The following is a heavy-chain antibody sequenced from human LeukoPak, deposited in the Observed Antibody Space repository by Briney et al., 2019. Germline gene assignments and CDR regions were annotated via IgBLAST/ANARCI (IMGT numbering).Heavy chain of an antibody. CDR1: GFTFSSYW. CDR2: IKQDGSEK. J-gene: IGHJ5*02. CDR3: ARYRDSSSWYWFDP. V-gene: IGHV3-7*01. Sequence: GGSLRLSCAASGFTFSSYWMSWVRQAPGKGLEWVANIKQDGSEKYYVDSVKGRCTISRDNAKNSLYLQMNSLRAEDTAVYYCARYRDSSSWYWFDPWGQGTLVTVSS. D-gene: IGHD6-13*01.